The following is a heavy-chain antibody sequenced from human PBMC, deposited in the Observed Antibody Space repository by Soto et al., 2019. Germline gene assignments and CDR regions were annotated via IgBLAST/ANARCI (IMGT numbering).Heavy chain of an antibody. CDR3: ARHTSGWHYYDY. D-gene: IGHD6-19*01. Sequence: VKVSCKASGYTFTSYGISWVRQAPGQGREWMGWISAYNGNTNYAQKLQGRVTMTTDTSTSTAYMELRSLRAEDTAVYYCARHTSGWHYYDYWGQGTPVTVSS. CDR1: GYTFTSYG. J-gene: IGHJ4*02. CDR2: ISAYNGNT. V-gene: IGHV1-18*01.